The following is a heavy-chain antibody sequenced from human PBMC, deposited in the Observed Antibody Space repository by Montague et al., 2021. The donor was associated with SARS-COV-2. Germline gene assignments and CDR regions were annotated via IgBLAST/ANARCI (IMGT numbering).Heavy chain of an antibody. V-gene: IGHV4-59*01. CDR1: GGSISGYY. CDR2: IYHSGNT. J-gene: IGHJ5*02. Sequence: SETLSLTCSVSGGSISGYYWSWIRQPPGKGLEWIGYIYHSGNTKYNPSLKSRVSISVDTSKNQFSLRLSSVTAADTAVYYCASHPVWQQLITWGQGTLVSVSP. D-gene: IGHD6-13*01. CDR3: ASHPVWQQLIT.